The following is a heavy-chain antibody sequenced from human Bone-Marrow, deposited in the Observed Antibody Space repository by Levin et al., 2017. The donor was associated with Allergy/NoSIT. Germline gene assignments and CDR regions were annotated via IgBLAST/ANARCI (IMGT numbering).Heavy chain of an antibody. CDR3: ARYDAYCSSTSCSGWFDP. J-gene: IGHJ5*02. CDR1: GGSFSGYY. Sequence: SETLSLTCAVYGGSFSGYYWTWIRQPPGKGLEWIGEINHSGSINYNPSLKSRVTISINPSKNQFSLKLTSGTAADTAVYYCARYDAYCSSTSCSGWFDPWGQGTLVTVSS. D-gene: IGHD2-2*01. V-gene: IGHV4-34*01. CDR2: INHSGSI.